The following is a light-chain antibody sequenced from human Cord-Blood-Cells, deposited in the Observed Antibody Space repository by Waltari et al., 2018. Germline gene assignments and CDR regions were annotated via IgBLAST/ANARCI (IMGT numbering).Light chain of an antibody. J-gene: IGKJ3*01. CDR3: QQYNNWPRIT. CDR2: GAS. Sequence: EIVMTQSPATLSVSPGERATLSCRASQSVSSNLAWYQQKPGQAPRLLIYGASTRATGIPVRFSGSGSGTEFTLTISSLQSEDFAVYYCQQYNNWPRITFGPGTKVDIK. V-gene: IGKV3D-15*01. CDR1: QSVSSN.